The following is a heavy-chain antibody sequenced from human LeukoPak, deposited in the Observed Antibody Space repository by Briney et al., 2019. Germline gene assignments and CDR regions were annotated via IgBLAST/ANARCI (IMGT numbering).Heavy chain of an antibody. Sequence: GGSLRLFCAASGFTFSSYWMHWVRQAPGKGLVWVSRINSDGSSTSYADSVKGRFTISRDNAKNTLYLQMNSLRAEDTAVYYCARGTTVTPMCIDYWGQGTLVTVSS. CDR1: GFTFSSYW. CDR2: INSDGSST. CDR3: ARGTTVTPMCIDY. V-gene: IGHV3-74*01. D-gene: IGHD4-17*01. J-gene: IGHJ4*02.